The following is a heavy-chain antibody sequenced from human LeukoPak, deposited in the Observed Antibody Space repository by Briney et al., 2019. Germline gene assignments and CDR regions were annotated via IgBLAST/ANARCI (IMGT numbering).Heavy chain of an antibody. CDR2: ISGSGGST. J-gene: IGHJ4*02. Sequence: PGGSLRLSCAASVFTFSSYAMSWVRGAPGEGLGWVSAISGSGGSTYYADSVKGRFTTSRDNSKNTLYLQMNSLRAEDTAVYYCAKDSPTLYCSGGSCYFDYWGQGTLVTVSS. CDR3: AKDSPTLYCSGGSCYFDY. V-gene: IGHV3-23*01. D-gene: IGHD2-15*01. CDR1: VFTFSSYA.